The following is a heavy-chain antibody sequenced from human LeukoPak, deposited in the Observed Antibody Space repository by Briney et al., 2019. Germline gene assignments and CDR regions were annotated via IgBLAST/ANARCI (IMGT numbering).Heavy chain of an antibody. J-gene: IGHJ3*02. V-gene: IGHV3-7*01. D-gene: IGHD1-7*01. CDR1: GLIFSKYW. CDR3: ARTTSMNYVGDAFHI. Sequence: PGGSLRLSCVASGLIFSKYWMTWVRQAPGKGLEWVATIKPDGSEQYYLDSVKGRFTISRDNAKSTLFLQMNSLRAEDTALYYCARTTSMNYVGDAFHIWGQGTMVTVSS. CDR2: IKPDGSEQ.